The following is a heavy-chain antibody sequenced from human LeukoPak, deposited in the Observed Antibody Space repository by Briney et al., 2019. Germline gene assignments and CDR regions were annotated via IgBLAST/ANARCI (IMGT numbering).Heavy chain of an antibody. D-gene: IGHD3-22*01. CDR2: INPNNGGT. V-gene: IGHV1-2*06. Sequence: GASVKVSCKASGYTFTGYYIHWVRQAPGQGLEWMGRINPNNGGTNYAQKFQGRVTMTRDMSMSTAYKELSRLRSDDTAVYYCAGEDNSSGYRPFDIWGQGTMVTVPS. CDR3: AGEDNSSGYRPFDI. CDR1: GYTFTGYY. J-gene: IGHJ3*02.